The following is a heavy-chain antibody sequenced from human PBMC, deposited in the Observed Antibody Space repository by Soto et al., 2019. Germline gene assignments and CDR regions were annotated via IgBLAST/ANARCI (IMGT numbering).Heavy chain of an antibody. D-gene: IGHD3-22*01. CDR3: AKEFYYDASGQYSDLYFDS. CDR2: ITGSSDYT. V-gene: IGHV3-23*01. Sequence: GGSLRLSCEASGFIFSSYAMNWVRQAPGKGLQWVSSITGSSDYTSYIASVKGRFTISRDNSKNTLYLDMDNLRAEDTGIYYCAKEFYYDASGQYSDLYFDSWGQGALVTVSS. J-gene: IGHJ4*02. CDR1: GFIFSSYA.